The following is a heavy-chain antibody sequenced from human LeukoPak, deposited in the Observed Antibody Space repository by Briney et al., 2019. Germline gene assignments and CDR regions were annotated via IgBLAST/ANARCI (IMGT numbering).Heavy chain of an antibody. J-gene: IGHJ6*03. D-gene: IGHD3-3*01. CDR1: GGSFSGYY. CDR2: INHSGST. Sequence: SETLSLTWAVYGGSFSGYYWSWIRQPPGKGLEWIGEINHSGSTNYNPSLKSRVTISVDTSKNQFSLKLSSVTAADTAVYYCARGPPYYDFWSGYPKRYYYYMDVWGKGTTVTVSS. CDR3: ARGPPYYDFWSGYPKRYYYYMDV. V-gene: IGHV4-34*01.